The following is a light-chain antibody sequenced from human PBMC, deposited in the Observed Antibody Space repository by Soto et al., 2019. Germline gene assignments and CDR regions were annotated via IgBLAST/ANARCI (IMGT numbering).Light chain of an antibody. V-gene: IGLV2-11*01. CDR1: SSDVGGYNY. J-gene: IGLJ1*01. CDR2: DVS. CDR3: SSYAGRYTRWV. Sequence: QSVLTQPRSVSGSPGQSVTISCTGTSSDVGGYNYVSWYQQHPGKAPKLMIYDVSKRPSGVPDRFSGSKSDNTASLTISGLQAEDEADYYCSSYAGRYTRWVFGTGTKLTVL.